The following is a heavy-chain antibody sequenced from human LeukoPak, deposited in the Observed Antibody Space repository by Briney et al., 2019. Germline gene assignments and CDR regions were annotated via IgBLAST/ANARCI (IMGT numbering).Heavy chain of an antibody. CDR3: ARGDSGWYEGNWFDP. Sequence: SVKVSCKASGGTFSSYAISWARQAPGQGLEWMGGIFPIFGTANYAQKFQGRVTITTDESTSTAYMELSSLRSEDTAVYYCARGDSGWYEGNWFDPWGQGTLVTVSS. J-gene: IGHJ5*02. V-gene: IGHV1-69*05. CDR1: GGTFSSYA. CDR2: IFPIFGTA. D-gene: IGHD6-19*01.